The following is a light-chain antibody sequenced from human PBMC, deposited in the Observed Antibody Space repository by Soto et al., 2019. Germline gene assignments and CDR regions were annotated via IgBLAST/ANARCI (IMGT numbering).Light chain of an antibody. Sequence: QSVLTQPPSVSGAPGQRVTISCTGSSSNIGAGYDVHWYQQLPGTAPKLLIYGNSNRPSGVPDRLSASKSGTSASLAIPGLQAEDEADYYCQSYDSSVSKVVFGGGTKLTVL. V-gene: IGLV1-40*01. CDR1: SSNIGAGYD. J-gene: IGLJ2*01. CDR3: QSYDSSVSKVV. CDR2: GNS.